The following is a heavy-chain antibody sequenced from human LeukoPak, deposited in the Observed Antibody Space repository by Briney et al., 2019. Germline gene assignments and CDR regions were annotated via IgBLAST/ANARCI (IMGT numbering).Heavy chain of an antibody. J-gene: IGHJ6*02. V-gene: IGHV3-23*01. CDR3: AGTWPRDYYGMDV. D-gene: IGHD1-1*01. Sequence: GGSLRLSCAASGSTFSSYAMSWVRQAPGKGLEWVSAISGSGGSTYYADPVKGRFTISRDNSKNTLYLQMNSLRAEDTAVYYCAGTWPRDYYGMDVWGQGTTVTVSS. CDR1: GSTFSSYA. CDR2: ISGSGGST.